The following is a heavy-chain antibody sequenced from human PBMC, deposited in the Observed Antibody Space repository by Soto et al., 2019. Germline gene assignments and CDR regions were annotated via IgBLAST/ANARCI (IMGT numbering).Heavy chain of an antibody. CDR3: ARQRTTVVTQAYFDH. CDR1: GESISSSSYY. V-gene: IGHV4-39*01. CDR2: IYYSGRT. Sequence: SETLSLTCIVSGESISSSSYYWGWIRQPPGRGLEWIGSIYYSGRTYYNPSFKSRVTISIDTSKNQFSLKLSSVTATDTAVYYCARQRTTVVTQAYFDHWGQGALATVSS. J-gene: IGHJ4*02. D-gene: IGHD2-21*02.